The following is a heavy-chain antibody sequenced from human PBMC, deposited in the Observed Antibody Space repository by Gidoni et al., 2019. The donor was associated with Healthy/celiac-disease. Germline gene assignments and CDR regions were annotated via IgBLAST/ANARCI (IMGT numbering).Heavy chain of an antibody. Sequence: QVQLQQRGPGLLKPSETLSPTCAVYGGSSRGYYWSWIRPPPGKGLEWIGEIIHSGSTNYNPALKSRGTISVDTSKSQFSLKLSSVTAADAAVYYCARGRNDYDSRSPFDYWDQGTLVTVSS. CDR2: IIHSGST. J-gene: IGHJ4*02. CDR3: ARGRNDYDSRSPFDY. V-gene: IGHV4-34*01. CDR1: GGSSRGYY. D-gene: IGHD3-22*01.